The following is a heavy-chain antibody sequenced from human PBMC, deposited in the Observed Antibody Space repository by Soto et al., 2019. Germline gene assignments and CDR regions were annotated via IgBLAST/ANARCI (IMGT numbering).Heavy chain of an antibody. D-gene: IGHD2-2*01. CDR1: GCSFSSLL. CDR2: INPMLGVA. J-gene: IGHJ5*02. V-gene: IGHV1-69*10. CDR3: ARGPDHFDP. Sequence: SVKVSLKASGCSFSSLLISGLRQAPGQGTEWMGGINPMLGVANFAQKFQDRVTITADESTTTAYMELSSLRSEVTAVYYCARGPDHFDPWGQGTLVTVSS.